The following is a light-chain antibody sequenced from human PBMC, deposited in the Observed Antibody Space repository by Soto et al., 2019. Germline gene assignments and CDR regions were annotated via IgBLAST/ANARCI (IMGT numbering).Light chain of an antibody. V-gene: IGLV2-8*01. CDR3: TSYTVRTSYV. CDR2: EVD. Sequence: QSVLTQPPSASGSPGQSVTISCTGTSSDVGGYNFVSWYQQHPGKAPKLMIYEVDRRPSGVPDRFSGSKSGNTASLTVSGLQAEDEADYYCTSYTVRTSYVFGPGTKLTVL. J-gene: IGLJ1*01. CDR1: SSDVGGYNF.